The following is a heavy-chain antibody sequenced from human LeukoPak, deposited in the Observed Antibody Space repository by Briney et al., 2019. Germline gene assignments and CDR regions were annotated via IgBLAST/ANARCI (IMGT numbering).Heavy chain of an antibody. CDR3: AIGPRYCSGGSCYFPDY. D-gene: IGHD2-15*01. Sequence: SQTLSLTCAIAWDSVSSNSAAWNWIRQSPSRGLEWLGRTYYRSKWYNDYAVSVKSRITVNPDTSKNQFSLKLSSVTAADTAVYYCAIGPRYCSGGSCYFPDYWGQGTLVTVSS. CDR2: TYYRSKWYN. J-gene: IGHJ4*02. V-gene: IGHV6-1*01. CDR1: WDSVSSNSAA.